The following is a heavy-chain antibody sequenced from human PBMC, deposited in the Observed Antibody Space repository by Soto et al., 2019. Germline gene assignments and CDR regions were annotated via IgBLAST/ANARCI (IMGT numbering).Heavy chain of an antibody. CDR3: ARLGGYYQSLDT. V-gene: IGHV4-59*08. D-gene: IGHD3-3*01. CDR1: GGSIDTYY. Sequence: QVQLQESGPGLVKASETLSLTCTVSGGSIDTYYWSWIRQPPGKGLQWIGYIYYSGSTTHSPSLKSRFTISVDRSKNQFSLKLTSVTAADTAVYYCARLGGYYQSLDTWGQGTLVTVSS. J-gene: IGHJ5*02. CDR2: IYYSGST.